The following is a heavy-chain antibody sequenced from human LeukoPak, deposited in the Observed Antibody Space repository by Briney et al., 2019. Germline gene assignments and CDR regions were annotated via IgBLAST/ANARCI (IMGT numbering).Heavy chain of an antibody. CDR3: ARVDSTGWDDAFDY. J-gene: IGHJ4*02. CDR1: GFTFSIYA. D-gene: IGHD6-19*01. V-gene: IGHV3-64*01. CDR2: ISDEGGST. Sequence: GGSLRLSCAASGFTFSIYAMHWVRQAPGKGLEYVSAISDEGGSTYYANSVKGGFIISRDNSKNTLYLQMDSLRPEDTAVYFCARVDSTGWDDAFDYWGQGTLVTVSS.